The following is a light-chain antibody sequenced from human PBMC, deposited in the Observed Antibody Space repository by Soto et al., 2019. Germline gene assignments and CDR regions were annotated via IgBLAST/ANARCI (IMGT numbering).Light chain of an antibody. Sequence: EIVMTQSPGTLSVSPGERATLSCRSSQSVSSNLAWYQQKPGQAPRLLIYGASTRATGIPASFSGSGSGTEFTLTISSLQSEDFAVYYCQQYNKWPPITFGQGTRLEIK. CDR3: QQYNKWPPIT. V-gene: IGKV3-15*01. CDR1: QSVSSN. CDR2: GAS. J-gene: IGKJ5*01.